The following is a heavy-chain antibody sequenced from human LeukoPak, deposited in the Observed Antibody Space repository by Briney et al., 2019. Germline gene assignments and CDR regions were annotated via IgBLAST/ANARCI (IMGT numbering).Heavy chain of an antibody. Sequence: GGSLRLSCEASGFIFSSYAMSWVRQAPGKGLEWVSAISGSGGSTYYADSVKGRFTISRDNSKNTLYLQMNSLRAEDTAVYYCANHGYSSSWYYFDYWGQGTLVTVSS. CDR2: ISGSGGST. J-gene: IGHJ4*02. V-gene: IGHV3-23*01. D-gene: IGHD6-13*01. CDR1: GFIFSSYA. CDR3: ANHGYSSSWYYFDY.